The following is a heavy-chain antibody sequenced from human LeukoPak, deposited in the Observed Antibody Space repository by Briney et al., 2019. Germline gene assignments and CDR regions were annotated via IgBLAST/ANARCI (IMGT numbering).Heavy chain of an antibody. D-gene: IGHD3-22*01. CDR2: IYYSGST. CDR3: AQVYDSSGYYVDY. Sequence: SQTLSLTCTVSGGSISSGDYYWSWIRQPPGKGLEWIGYIYYSGSTYYNPSLKSRVTISVGTSKNQFSLKLSSVTAADTAVYYCAQVYDSSGYYVDYWGQGTLVTVSS. J-gene: IGHJ4*02. CDR1: GGSISSGDYY. V-gene: IGHV4-30-4*01.